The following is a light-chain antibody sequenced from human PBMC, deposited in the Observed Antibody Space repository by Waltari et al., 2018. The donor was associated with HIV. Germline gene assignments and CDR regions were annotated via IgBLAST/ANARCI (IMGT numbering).Light chain of an antibody. Sequence: EIVLPQSPVTLSLSPGQTSTLCGRASKRVSRNVAWDQQKPGQPPRRLIDDGFNRATGVPARFSGSASGTDFTLTISSLEPEDFAVYFWQQCANWPPIFGKGTKMEIK. CDR2: DGF. CDR1: KRVSRN. V-gene: IGKV3-11*01. CDR3: QQCANWPPI. J-gene: IGKJ2*01.